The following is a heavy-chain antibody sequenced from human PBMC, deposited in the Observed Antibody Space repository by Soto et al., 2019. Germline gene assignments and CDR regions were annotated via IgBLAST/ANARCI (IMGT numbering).Heavy chain of an antibody. V-gene: IGHV3-15*01. Sequence: GPLRLTCPASGFTFSNAWISWVRQAPGKGLERVGRIKSKTDGGTTDYAAPVKGRFTISRDDSKNTLYLQMNSLKTEDTAVYYCNTGPRDYYDSSGYYLRTSRWGQGTLVTVYS. D-gene: IGHD3-22*01. CDR3: NTGPRDYYDSSGYYLRTSR. CDR2: IKSKTDGGTT. CDR1: GFTFSNAW. J-gene: IGHJ4*02.